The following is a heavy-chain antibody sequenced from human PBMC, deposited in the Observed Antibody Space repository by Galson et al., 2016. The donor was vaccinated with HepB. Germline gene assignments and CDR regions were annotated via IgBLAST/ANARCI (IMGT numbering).Heavy chain of an antibody. D-gene: IGHD4-23*01. CDR3: ARNGGNSPLDY. Sequence: SLRLSCAASGFTFTDYYMTWIRQAPGKGLEWVSYISANTIYTNYADSVKGRFTISRDNAKNSLYLQMNTLRADDTAVYYCARNGGNSPLDYWGQGTLVTVSS. CDR2: ISANTIYT. V-gene: IGHV3-11*06. J-gene: IGHJ4*02. CDR1: GFTFTDYY.